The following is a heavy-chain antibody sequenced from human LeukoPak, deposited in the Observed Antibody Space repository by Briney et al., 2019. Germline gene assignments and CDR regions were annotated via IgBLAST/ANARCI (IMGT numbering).Heavy chain of an antibody. D-gene: IGHD3-22*01. CDR1: GFTFSSYS. Sequence: PGGSLRLSCAASGFTFSSYSMNWVRQAPGKGLEWVSSISSSSSYIYYADSAKGRFTISRDNAKNSLYLQMNSLRAEDTAVYYCARDLGSSGYYYAFDYWGQGTLVTVSS. CDR2: ISSSSSYI. V-gene: IGHV3-21*01. CDR3: ARDLGSSGYYYAFDY. J-gene: IGHJ4*02.